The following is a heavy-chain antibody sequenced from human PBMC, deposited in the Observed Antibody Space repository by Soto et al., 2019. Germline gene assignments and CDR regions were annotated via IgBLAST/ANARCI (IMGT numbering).Heavy chain of an antibody. J-gene: IGHJ4*02. CDR2: ISYDGSNK. V-gene: IGHV3-30-3*01. CDR1: GFTFSSYA. CDR3: ARSDVDTAMVDY. Sequence: QVQLVESGGGVVQPGRSLRLSCAASGFTFSSYAMHWVRQAPGKGLEWVAVISYDGSNKYYADSVKGRFTISRDNSKNPLYLQMNSLRAEDTAVYYCARSDVDTAMVDYWGQGTLVTVSS. D-gene: IGHD5-18*01.